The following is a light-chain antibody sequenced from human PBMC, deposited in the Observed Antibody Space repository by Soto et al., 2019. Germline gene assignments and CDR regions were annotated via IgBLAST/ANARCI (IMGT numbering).Light chain of an antibody. CDR1: RSFASSY. V-gene: IGKV3-20*01. J-gene: IGKJ2*01. Sequence: EIVLTQSPVTLSLSPGERATLSCRASRSFASSYLGWYQQKPGQAPRLLIYAASTRATGIPDRFSGRGSATDLTLTISRLEPEDSAVYYCQHYDSSPPYTFGQGTKQEIK. CDR3: QHYDSSPPYT. CDR2: AAS.